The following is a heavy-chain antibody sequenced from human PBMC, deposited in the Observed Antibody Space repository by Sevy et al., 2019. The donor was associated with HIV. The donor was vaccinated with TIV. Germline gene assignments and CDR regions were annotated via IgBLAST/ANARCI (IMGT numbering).Heavy chain of an antibody. Sequence: SETLSLTCTVSGGSISSSSYYWGWIRQPLGKGLEWIGSIYYSGSTYYNPSLKSRVTISVDTSKNQFSLKLSSVTAADTAVYYCASSTLYGFYYFDYWGQRTLVTVSS. D-gene: IGHD3-10*01. J-gene: IGHJ4*02. CDR1: GGSISSSSYY. CDR3: ASSTLYGFYYFDY. CDR2: IYYSGST. V-gene: IGHV4-39*01.